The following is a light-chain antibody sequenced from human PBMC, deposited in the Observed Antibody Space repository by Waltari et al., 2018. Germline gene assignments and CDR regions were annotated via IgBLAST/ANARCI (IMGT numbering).Light chain of an antibody. CDR2: WAS. CDR1: QNFYNSNNKNS. Sequence: DIVLTQSPDSLAVHLGERAPINGKASQNFYNSNNKNSLAWYQQKPGHPPRLLIYWASTRDSGVPDRFSGSGSGTDFTLTIDSLQTEDVAVYFCQQYYSNPRTFGPGTKLEIK. V-gene: IGKV4-1*01. J-gene: IGKJ3*01. CDR3: QQYYSNPRT.